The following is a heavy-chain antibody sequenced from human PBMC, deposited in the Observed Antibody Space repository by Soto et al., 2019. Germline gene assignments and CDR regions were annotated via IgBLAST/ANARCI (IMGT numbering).Heavy chain of an antibody. CDR1: GFTFSSYA. J-gene: IGHJ4*02. CDR2: ISGSGGST. D-gene: IGHD3-22*01. V-gene: IGHV3-23*01. CDR3: AKATYYYDSSGYYYFDY. Sequence: VGSLRLSCAASGFTFSSYAMSWVRQAPGKGLEWVSAISGSGGSTHYADSVKGRFTISRDNSKNTLYLQMNSLRAEDTAVYYCAKATYYYDSSGYYYFDYWGQGTLVTVSS.